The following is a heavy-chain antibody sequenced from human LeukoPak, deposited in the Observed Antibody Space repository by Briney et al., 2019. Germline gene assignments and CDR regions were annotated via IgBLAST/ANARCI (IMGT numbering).Heavy chain of an antibody. D-gene: IGHD5-12*01. V-gene: IGHV1-2*02. CDR2: INPNSGGT. Sequence: ASVKVSCKTSGYTFTGYYMHWVRQAPGQGLEWMGWINPNSGGTNYAQKFQGRVTMTRDTSISTAYMELSRLRSDVTAVYYCARDPGYSGYDYYFDYWGQGTLVTVSS. CDR1: GYTFTGYY. J-gene: IGHJ4*02. CDR3: ARDPGYSGYDYYFDY.